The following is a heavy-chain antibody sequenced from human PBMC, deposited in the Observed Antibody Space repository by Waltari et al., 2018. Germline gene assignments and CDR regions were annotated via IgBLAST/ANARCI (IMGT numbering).Heavy chain of an antibody. V-gene: IGHV7-4-1*02. J-gene: IGHJ5*02. D-gene: IGHD2-2*01. CDR3: TREVVPAATIVVNWFDP. Sequence: QVQLVQSGSELKKPGASVKISCKASGYIFTRYAINWVRQAPGQGLELMGWIITSTGNPTYAQGFTGRFVFSLDTSVSTAYLEINNLKAEDTAVYYCTREVVPAATIVVNWFDPWGQGTLVTVSS. CDR2: IITSTGNP. CDR1: GYIFTRYA.